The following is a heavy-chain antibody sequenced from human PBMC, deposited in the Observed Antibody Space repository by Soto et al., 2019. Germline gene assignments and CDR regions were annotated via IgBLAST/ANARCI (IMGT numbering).Heavy chain of an antibody. CDR1: GYSFTSYW. D-gene: IGHD6-6*01. J-gene: IGHJ6*02. V-gene: IGHV5-51*01. Sequence: PGESLKISCKGSGYSFTSYWIGWVRQMPGKGLEWMGIIYPGDSDTRYSPSFQGQVTISADKSISTAYLQWSSLKASDTAMCYCARVEAAAPSGMDVWGQGTTVTVSS. CDR2: IYPGDSDT. CDR3: ARVEAAAPSGMDV.